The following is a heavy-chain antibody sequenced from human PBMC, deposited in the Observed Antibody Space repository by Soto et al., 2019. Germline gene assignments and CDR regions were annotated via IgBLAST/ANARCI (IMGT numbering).Heavy chain of an antibody. D-gene: IGHD3-16*02. CDR2: INHSGST. CDR1: GGSFSGYY. Sequence: QVQLQQWGAGLLKPSETLSLTCAVYGGSFSGYYWSWIRQPPGKGLEWIGEINHSGSTNYNPSLKSRVTISVDPSKNQFSLKLRSVTAADTAVYYCARRTLGDYVWGSYRGQMNDYWGQGTLVTVSS. CDR3: ARRTLGDYVWGSYRGQMNDY. J-gene: IGHJ4*02. V-gene: IGHV4-34*01.